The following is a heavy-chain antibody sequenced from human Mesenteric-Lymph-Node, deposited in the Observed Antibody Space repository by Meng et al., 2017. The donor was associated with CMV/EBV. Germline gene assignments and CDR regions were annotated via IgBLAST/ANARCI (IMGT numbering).Heavy chain of an antibody. CDR2: ISSSSSTI. V-gene: IGHV3-48*02. CDR1: GFTFSSYS. CDR3: AKDPGYGTREVTS. J-gene: IGHJ4*02. Sequence: GGSLRLSCAASGFTFSSYSMNWVRQAPGKGLEWVSYISSSSSTIYYADSVKGRFTISRDNAKNSVYLQMNGLRDEDTAVYYCAKDPGYGTREVTSWGQGTLVTVSS. D-gene: IGHD5-18*01.